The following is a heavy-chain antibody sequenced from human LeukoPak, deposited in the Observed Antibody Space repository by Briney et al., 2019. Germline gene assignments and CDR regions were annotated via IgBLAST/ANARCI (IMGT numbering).Heavy chain of an antibody. CDR2: ISYDGSNK. D-gene: IGHD3-22*01. CDR1: GFTFSSYG. Sequence: GRSLRLSCAASGFTFSSYGMHWVRQAPGKGLEWVAVISYDGSNKYYADSVKGRFTISRDKSKNTLYLQMNSLRAEDTAVYYCAKTYYYDSSGFSAFDPWGQGTLVTVSS. CDR3: AKTYYYDSSGFSAFDP. J-gene: IGHJ5*02. V-gene: IGHV3-30*18.